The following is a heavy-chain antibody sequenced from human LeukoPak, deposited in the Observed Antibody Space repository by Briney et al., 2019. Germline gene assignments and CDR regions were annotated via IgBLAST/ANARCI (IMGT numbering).Heavy chain of an antibody. CDR1: GFTFSSYA. CDR2: ISGSGGST. CDR3: AKTPSRDYDFWSGYSFDY. V-gene: IGHV3-23*01. Sequence: GGSLRLSCAASGFTFSSYAMSWVRQAPGKGLEWVSTISGSGGSTYYADSVKGRFTISRDNSKNTLYLQMNSLRAEDTAVYYCAKTPSRDYDFWSGYSFDYWGQGTLVTVSS. D-gene: IGHD3-3*01. J-gene: IGHJ4*02.